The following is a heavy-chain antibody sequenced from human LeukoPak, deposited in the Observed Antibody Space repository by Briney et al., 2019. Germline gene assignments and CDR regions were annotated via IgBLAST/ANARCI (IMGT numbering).Heavy chain of an antibody. CDR1: GYSFTGYY. Sequence: ASVKVSCKASGYSFTGYYMHWVRQAPGQGLEWMGRINPNSGVTTYAQKFQGRVTMTRDTSISTAYMDLSRLRSDDTAMYYCARARWELRYYFDYWGQGTLVTVSS. V-gene: IGHV1-2*06. J-gene: IGHJ4*02. D-gene: IGHD4-23*01. CDR3: ARARWELRYYFDY. CDR2: INPNSGVT.